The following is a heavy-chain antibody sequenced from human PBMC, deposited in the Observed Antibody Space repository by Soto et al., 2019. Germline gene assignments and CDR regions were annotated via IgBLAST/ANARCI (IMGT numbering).Heavy chain of an antibody. V-gene: IGHV4-34*01. J-gene: IGHJ4*01. CDR2: INHSGST. CDR3: ARGSPMFPAY. CDR1: GECSGGYS. Sequence: AVYGECSGGYSWSWIRQPPRKGLEWIGEINHSGSTNYNPSLKSRVTISVDTSKNLFSLKLSSVTAADTAVHYCARGSPMFPAYWV. D-gene: IGHD3-10*02.